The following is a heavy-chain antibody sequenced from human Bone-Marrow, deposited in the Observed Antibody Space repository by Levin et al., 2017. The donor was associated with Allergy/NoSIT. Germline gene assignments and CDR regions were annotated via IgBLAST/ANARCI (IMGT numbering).Heavy chain of an antibody. Sequence: ESGPTLVKPTQTLTLTCTFSGFSLSGNREVVGWIRQSPGKALEWLALIYWDDDKRYSPFLKGRLTITKDTSKNQVVLTMTNMDPVDTATYFCAHRSGSSWYGYYFDYWGQGTLVTVSS. D-gene: IGHD6-13*01. CDR3: AHRSGSSWYGYYFDY. CDR2: IYWDDDK. CDR1: GFSLSGNREV. V-gene: IGHV2-5*02. J-gene: IGHJ4*02.